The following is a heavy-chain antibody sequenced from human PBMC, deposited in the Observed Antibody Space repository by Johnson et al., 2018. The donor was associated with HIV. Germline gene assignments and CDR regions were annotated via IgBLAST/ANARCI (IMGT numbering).Heavy chain of an antibody. CDR2: ISYDGSEK. V-gene: IGHV3-30*09. D-gene: IGHD3-16*01. J-gene: IGHJ3*01. CDR1: GFTFSTYA. Sequence: QVQLVESGGGVVQPGRSLRLSCAASGFTFSTYAMHWVRQAPGKGLEWVAVISYDGSEKHFADSVKGRFAISRDSSKNTLYLQMNSLKAEDTAVYYCARGSRYTYDNDDVYLLQAFDYWGQGTMVTVSS. CDR3: ARGSRYTYDNDDVYLLQAFDY.